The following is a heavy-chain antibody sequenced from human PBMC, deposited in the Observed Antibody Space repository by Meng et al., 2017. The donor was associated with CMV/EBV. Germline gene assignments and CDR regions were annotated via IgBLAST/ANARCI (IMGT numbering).Heavy chain of an antibody. J-gene: IGHJ6*04. CDR1: GVTFSSCT. D-gene: IGHD5-18*01. CDR3: ARGGYSYGNYYYYGMDV. Sequence: SVKVSCKASGVTFSSCTLSWVRQAPGQGLEWMGGIIPIFGTANYAQKFQGRVTITTDESTSTAYMELSSLRSEDTAVYYCARGGYSYGNYYYYGMDVWGEGTTVTVSS. V-gene: IGHV1-69*05. CDR2: IIPIFGTA.